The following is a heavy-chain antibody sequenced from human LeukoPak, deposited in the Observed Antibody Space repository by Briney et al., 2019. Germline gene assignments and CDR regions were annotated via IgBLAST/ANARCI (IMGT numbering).Heavy chain of an antibody. V-gene: IGHV4-39*01. CDR2: IYYSGST. Sequence: SETLSLTCTVSGASINTYYWSWIRQPPGKGLEWIGSIYYSGSTYYNPSLKSRVTISVDTSKNQFSLKLSSVTAADTAVYYCARHGGSLFYFDYWGQGTLVTVSS. CDR3: ARHGGSLFYFDY. D-gene: IGHD3-16*01. CDR1: GASINTYY. J-gene: IGHJ4*02.